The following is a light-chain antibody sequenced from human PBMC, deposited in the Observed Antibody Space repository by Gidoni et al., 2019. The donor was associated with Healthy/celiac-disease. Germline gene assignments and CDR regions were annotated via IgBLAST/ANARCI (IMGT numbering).Light chain of an antibody. Sequence: QSALTQPASVSGSPGQSITISCTGTSSDVGGYNYVSWYQQQPGKAPKLMIYDVSNWPSGVSNRFSGSKSGNTASLTISGLQAEDEADYYCSSYTSSSTYVVFGGGTKLTVL. CDR3: SSYTSSSTYVV. J-gene: IGLJ2*01. V-gene: IGLV2-14*01. CDR1: SSDVGGYNY. CDR2: DVS.